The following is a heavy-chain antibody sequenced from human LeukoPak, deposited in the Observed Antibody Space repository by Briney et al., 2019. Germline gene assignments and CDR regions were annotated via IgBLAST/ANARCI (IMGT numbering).Heavy chain of an antibody. CDR1: GFTFDDYG. Sequence: GGSLRLSCAASGFTFDDYGVSWVRQVPGKGLEWVSGINWNGGSTGYADSVKGRFTISRDNVKTSLYLQMNSLRAEDTALYHCARGVSYELVGGMDVWGQGTTVTVSS. CDR2: INWNGGST. J-gene: IGHJ6*02. CDR3: ARGVSYELVGGMDV. D-gene: IGHD3-16*01. V-gene: IGHV3-20*01.